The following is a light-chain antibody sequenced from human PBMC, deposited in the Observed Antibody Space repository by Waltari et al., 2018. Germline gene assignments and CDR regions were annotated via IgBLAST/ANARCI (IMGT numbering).Light chain of an antibody. V-gene: IGLV2-14*01. CDR3: SSYTSSGVV. CDR1: GSDVGGYDY. J-gene: IGLJ2*01. CDR2: DVY. Sequence: QSALTQPAPVSGSPGQAFIISCTATGSDVGGYDYFSWYQQYPGKAPRLIIYDVYNRPSGVSNRFSGSKSDNTASLTISGLQAEDESVYYCSSYTSSGVVFGGGTKLTVL.